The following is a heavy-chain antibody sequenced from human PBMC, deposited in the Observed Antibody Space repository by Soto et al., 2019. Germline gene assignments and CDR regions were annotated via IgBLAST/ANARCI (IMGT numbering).Heavy chain of an antibody. J-gene: IGHJ4*02. V-gene: IGHV4-4*02. Sequence: LRETLSLTCAVSGGSISSSNWWSWVRQPPGKGLEWIGEIYHSGSTNYNPSLKSRVTISVDKSKNQFSLKLSSVTAADTAVYYCARDTGRSGYDYRYFDYWGQGTLVTVSS. D-gene: IGHD5-12*01. CDR2: IYHSGST. CDR3: ARDTGRSGYDYRYFDY. CDR1: GGSISSSNW.